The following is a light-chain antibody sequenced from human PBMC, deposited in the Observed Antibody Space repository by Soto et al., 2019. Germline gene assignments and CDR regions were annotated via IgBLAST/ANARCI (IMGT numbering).Light chain of an antibody. Sequence: EMVLTQSPGTLSLSPGERATLSCRASQTFSSNYLAWYQQKPGQAPRLLIYGVSSRATGIPDRFSGSGSGTDFTLTISRLEPEDFAVYYCQQYGRSPPAWTFGQGTKVEIK. V-gene: IGKV3-20*01. CDR2: GVS. CDR1: QTFSSNY. J-gene: IGKJ1*01. CDR3: QQYGRSPPAWT.